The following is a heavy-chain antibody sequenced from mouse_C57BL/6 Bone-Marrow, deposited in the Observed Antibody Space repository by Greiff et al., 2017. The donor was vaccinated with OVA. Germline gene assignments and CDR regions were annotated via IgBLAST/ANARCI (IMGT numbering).Heavy chain of an antibody. D-gene: IGHD2-4*01. CDR2: IHPNSGST. CDR3: AKERVIYCDNEGVYFDF. CDR1: GYTFTSYW. J-gene: IGHJ1*03. V-gene: IGHV1-64*01. Sequence: QVQLQQPGAELVKPGASVKLSCKASGYTFTSYWMHWVKQRPGQGLEWIGMIHPNSGSTNYNEKFKSKATLTVDKSSSKAYMQLSSLTSEDSAVYYCAKERVIYCDNEGVYFDFWGKGTTVTVSS.